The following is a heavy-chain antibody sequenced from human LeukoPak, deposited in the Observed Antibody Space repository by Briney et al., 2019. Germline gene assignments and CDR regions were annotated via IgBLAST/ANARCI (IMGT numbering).Heavy chain of an antibody. J-gene: IGHJ4*02. Sequence: ASVKVSCKASGYTFIKYAVNWVRQAPGQGLEWMGWINPKTGNPTYAQGFTGRFVFSLDTSVTTAYLQISSLKAEDTAVYYCASFYDSSGYSTSFDYWGQGTLVTVSS. CDR1: GYTFIKYA. V-gene: IGHV7-4-1*02. CDR2: INPKTGNP. D-gene: IGHD3-22*01. CDR3: ASFYDSSGYSTSFDY.